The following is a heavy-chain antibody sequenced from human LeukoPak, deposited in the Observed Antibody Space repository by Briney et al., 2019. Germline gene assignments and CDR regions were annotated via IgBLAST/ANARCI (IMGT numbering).Heavy chain of an antibody. J-gene: IGHJ5*02. Sequence: GASVKVSCKASGYTFTSYGISWVRHGPGQGLEWMGWISAYNGNTNYAQKLQGRVTITTDTSTSTAYMELRSLRSDDTAVYYCARVSYNWFDPWGQGSLVTVSS. V-gene: IGHV1-18*01. CDR3: ARVSYNWFDP. CDR2: ISAYNGNT. CDR1: GYTFTSYG.